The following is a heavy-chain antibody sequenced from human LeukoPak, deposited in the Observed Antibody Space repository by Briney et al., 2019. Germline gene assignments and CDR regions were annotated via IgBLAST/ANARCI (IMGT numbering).Heavy chain of an antibody. D-gene: IGHD1-1*01. J-gene: IGHJ5*02. CDR3: ARHMTTSNNWFDP. CDR1: GYTFTGYY. CDR2: INPKSGGT. V-gene: IGHV1-2*02. Sequence: GASVKVSCKASGYTFTGYYMHWVRQAPGQGLEWMGWINPKSGGTNYEQRFQGRVIMTRDTSISTAYMELSRQRSDDTAVYYCARHMTTSNNWFDPWGQGTLVTVSS.